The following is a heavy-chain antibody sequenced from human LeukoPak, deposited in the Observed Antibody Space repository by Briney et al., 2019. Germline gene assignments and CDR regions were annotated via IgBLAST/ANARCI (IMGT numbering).Heavy chain of an antibody. Sequence: ASVEVSCKASGYTFTSYAMHWVRQAPGQRLEWMGWINAGNGNTKYSQKFQGRVTITRDTSASTAYMELSSLRSEDTAVYYCARDPVVPAAAGFDYWGQGTLVTVSS. CDR2: INAGNGNT. D-gene: IGHD2-2*01. V-gene: IGHV1-3*01. J-gene: IGHJ4*02. CDR3: ARDPVVPAAAGFDY. CDR1: GYTFTSYA.